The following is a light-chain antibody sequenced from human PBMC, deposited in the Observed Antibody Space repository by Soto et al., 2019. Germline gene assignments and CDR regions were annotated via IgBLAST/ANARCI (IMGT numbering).Light chain of an antibody. CDR3: QQYGSSPLT. CDR1: QSVSSNY. J-gene: IGKJ4*01. V-gene: IGKV3-20*01. Sequence: DIVLTQSPGTLSLSPGERATLSCRASQSVSSNYLAWYQQKPGQTPKVLIYRASTRATGIPDRFSGSGSGTDFTLTISRLEAKDFAVYYCQQYGSSPLTFGGGTKVEIK. CDR2: RAS.